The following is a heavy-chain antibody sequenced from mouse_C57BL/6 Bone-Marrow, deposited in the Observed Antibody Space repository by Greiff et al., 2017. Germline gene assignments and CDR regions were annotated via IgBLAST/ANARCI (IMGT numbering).Heavy chain of an antibody. CDR1: GYTFTSYW. CDR3: ARGKGHLGGYFDV. J-gene: IGHJ1*03. D-gene: IGHD3-1*01. V-gene: IGHV1-50*01. Sequence: VQLQQPGAELVKPGASVKLSCKASGYTFTSYWMQWVKQRPGQGLEWIGEIDPSDSYTNYNQKFTGKGTLTVDTSTSTAYMQLSSLTSEDSAVYYCARGKGHLGGYFDVWGTGTTVTVSS. CDR2: IDPSDSYT.